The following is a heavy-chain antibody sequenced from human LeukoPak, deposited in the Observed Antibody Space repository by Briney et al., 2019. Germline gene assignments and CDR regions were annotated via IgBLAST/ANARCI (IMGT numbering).Heavy chain of an antibody. CDR1: GFTFSTYV. CDR2: IPRTGDTT. V-gene: IGHV3-23*01. CDR3: AKLVGATMTSDY. Sequence: GRSLRLSCAASGFTFSTYVMTWVRHAPAKGLERVSSIPRTGDTTYYADSVQGRLTISRDNSKNTLYLQMNSLRGDDTPIYYCAKLVGATMTSDYWGQGILVTVSS. J-gene: IGHJ4*02. D-gene: IGHD2-15*01.